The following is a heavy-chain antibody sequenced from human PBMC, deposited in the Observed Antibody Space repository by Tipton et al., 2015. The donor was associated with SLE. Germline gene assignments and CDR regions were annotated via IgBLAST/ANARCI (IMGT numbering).Heavy chain of an antibody. CDR2: ISYDGSNK. J-gene: IGHJ4*02. CDR3: ASGGITMVRGAPLAC. Sequence: SLRLSCAASGFTFSSYAMHWVRQAPGKGLEWVAVISYDGSNKYYADSVKGRFTISRDNSKNTLYLQMNSLRAEDTAVYYCASGGITMVRGAPLACWGQGTLVTVSS. V-gene: IGHV3-30-3*01. CDR1: GFTFSSYA. D-gene: IGHD3-10*01.